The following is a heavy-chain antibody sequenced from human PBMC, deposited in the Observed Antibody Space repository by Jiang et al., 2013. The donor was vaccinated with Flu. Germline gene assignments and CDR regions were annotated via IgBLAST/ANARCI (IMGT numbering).Heavy chain of an antibody. Sequence: YISSSSSTIYYADSVKAGFTISRDNAKNSLYLQMNSLRDEDTAVYYCARDLGVTMIVADYYFDYWGQGTLVTVSS. CDR2: ISSSSSTI. V-gene: IGHV3-48*02. J-gene: IGHJ4*02. CDR3: ARDLGVTMIVADYYFDY. D-gene: IGHD3-22*01.